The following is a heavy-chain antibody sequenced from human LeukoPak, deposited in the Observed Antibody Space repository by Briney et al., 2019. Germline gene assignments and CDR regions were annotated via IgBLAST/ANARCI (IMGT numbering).Heavy chain of an antibody. CDR1: GFTFSSYE. J-gene: IGHJ5*02. D-gene: IGHD1-26*01. V-gene: IGHV3-48*03. CDR2: ISTGGSTI. CDR3: AREKRSGSYQGGWFDP. Sequence: PGGSLRLSCAASGFTFSSYEMIWVRQAPGRGLEWVSYISTGGSTIYYADSMKGRFTISRDNAKNSLYLQMNSLRAEDTVVYYCAREKRSGSYQGGWFDPWGQGTLVTVSS.